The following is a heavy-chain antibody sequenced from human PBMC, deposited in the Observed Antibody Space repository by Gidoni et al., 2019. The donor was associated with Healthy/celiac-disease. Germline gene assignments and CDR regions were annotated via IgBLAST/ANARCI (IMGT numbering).Heavy chain of an antibody. CDR2: IKSKTDGGTT. Sequence: EVQLVESGGGLVKPGGSLRLSCAASGFTFSNAWMSWVRQAPGKGLEWVGRIKSKTDGGTTDYAAPVKGRFTISRDDSKNTLYLQMNSLKTEDTAVYYCTTGWFGEYAFDIWGQGTMVTVSS. CDR1: GFTFSNAW. V-gene: IGHV3-15*01. J-gene: IGHJ3*02. D-gene: IGHD3-10*01. CDR3: TTGWFGEYAFDI.